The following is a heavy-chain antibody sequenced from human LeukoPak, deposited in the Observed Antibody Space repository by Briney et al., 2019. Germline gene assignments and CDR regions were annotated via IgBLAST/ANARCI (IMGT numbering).Heavy chain of an antibody. V-gene: IGHV4-59*08. J-gene: IGHJ3*02. CDR3: ARGAWYSSSWYDDAFDI. D-gene: IGHD6-13*01. CDR2: IYYSGST. CDR1: GGSISSYY. Sequence: SETLSLTCTVSGGSISSYYWSWIRQPPGKGLEWIGYIYYSGSTNYNPSLKSRVTISVDTSKNQFSLKLSSVTAADTAVYYCARGAWYSSSWYDDAFDIWGQGTMVTVSS.